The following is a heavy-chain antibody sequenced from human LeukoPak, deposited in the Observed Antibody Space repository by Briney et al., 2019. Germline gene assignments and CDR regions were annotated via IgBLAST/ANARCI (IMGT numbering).Heavy chain of an antibody. CDR2: FDPEDGET. Sequence: ASVTVSFKVSGYTLTELSMHWVRQAPGKGLEWMGGFDPEDGETIYAQKFQGRVTMTEDTSTDTTYMELSSLRSEDTAVYYCATVTYYDFWSGYPPYYFDYWGQGTLVTVSS. CDR3: ATVTYYDFWSGYPPYYFDY. CDR1: GYTLTELS. J-gene: IGHJ4*02. V-gene: IGHV1-24*01. D-gene: IGHD3-3*01.